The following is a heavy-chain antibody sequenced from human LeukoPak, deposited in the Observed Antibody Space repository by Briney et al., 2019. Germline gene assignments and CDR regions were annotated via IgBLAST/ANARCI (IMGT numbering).Heavy chain of an antibody. V-gene: IGHV1-58*01. J-gene: IGHJ4*02. CDR1: GFTFTSSA. Sequence: GASVKVSCKASGFTFTSSAVQWVRQARGQRLEWIGWIVVGSGNTNYAQKFQERVTITRDMSTSTAYMELSSLRSEDTAVHYCAADGGRIVGASNFDYWGQGTLVTVSS. CDR3: AADGGRIVGASNFDY. CDR2: IVVGSGNT. D-gene: IGHD1-26*01.